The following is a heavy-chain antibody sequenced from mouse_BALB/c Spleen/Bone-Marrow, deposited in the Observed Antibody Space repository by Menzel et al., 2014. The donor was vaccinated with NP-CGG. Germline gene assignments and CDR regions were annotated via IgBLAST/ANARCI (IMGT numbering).Heavy chain of an antibody. CDR3: ARRQRYYAMDY. CDR1: GFTFSSYG. V-gene: IGHV5-6*02. Sequence: EVKVVESGGDLVKPGGSLKLSCAASGFTFSSYGMSWGRQTPDKRLEWVATISSGGSNTYYPDSVKGRFTISRDNAKNSLYLQMSSLKSEDTAMYYCARRQRYYAMDYWGQGTSVTVSS. J-gene: IGHJ4*01. CDR2: ISSGGSNT.